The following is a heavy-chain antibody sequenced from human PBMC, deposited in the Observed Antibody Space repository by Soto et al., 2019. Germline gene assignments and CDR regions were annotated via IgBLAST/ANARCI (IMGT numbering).Heavy chain of an antibody. V-gene: IGHV4-59*01. CDR3: ARDLWGYCGADCYPLDV. Sequence: SETLSLTCTVSGGSISGYYWSWIRQPPGRGLEWIGYIYYSGVTNYNPSLKSRVTISLDKSNNQFSLKLNSVTAADTAVYYCARDLWGYCGADCYPLDVWGQGTTVT. D-gene: IGHD2-21*02. CDR2: IYYSGVT. J-gene: IGHJ6*02. CDR1: GGSISGYY.